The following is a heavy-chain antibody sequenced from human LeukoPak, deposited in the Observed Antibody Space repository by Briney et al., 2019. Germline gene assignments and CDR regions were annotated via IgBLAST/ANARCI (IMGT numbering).Heavy chain of an antibody. CDR3: ARESGFYASGSRY. V-gene: IGHV1-8*01. CDR2: MNTNSGNT. CDR1: GYTFTSYD. D-gene: IGHD3-10*01. J-gene: IGHJ4*02. Sequence: ASVKVSCKTSGYTFTSYDINWVRQATGQGLEWMGWMNTNSGNTAYAQKFQGRVIMTRDTSTGTAYMELSSLRSEDTAVYYCARESGFYASGSRYWGQGTLVTVSS.